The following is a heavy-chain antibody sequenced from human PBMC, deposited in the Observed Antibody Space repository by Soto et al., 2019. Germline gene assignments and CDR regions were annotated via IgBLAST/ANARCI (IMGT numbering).Heavy chain of an antibody. Sequence: GGSLRLSCAASGFTFSSYAMSWVRQAPGKGLEWVSAISGSGGSTYYADSVKGRFTISRDNSKNTLYLQMNSLRAEDTAVYYCAKDRDYVWGSYRSAPFDYWGQGTLVTVSS. CDR1: GFTFSSYA. D-gene: IGHD3-16*02. CDR2: ISGSGGST. J-gene: IGHJ4*02. CDR3: AKDRDYVWGSYRSAPFDY. V-gene: IGHV3-23*01.